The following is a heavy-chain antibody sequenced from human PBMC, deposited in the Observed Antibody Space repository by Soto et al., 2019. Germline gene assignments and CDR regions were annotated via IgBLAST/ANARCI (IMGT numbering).Heavy chain of an antibody. D-gene: IGHD6-19*01. CDR2: IIPIFGTA. CDR3: ARAKQWLSDYFDY. V-gene: IGHV1-69*12. Sequence: QVQLVQSGAEVKKPGSSVKVSCKASGGTFSSYAISWVRQAPGQGLEWMGGIIPIFGTANYAQKFQGRGTITEDESTSKAYMELSRLRSEDTAVYYCARAKQWLSDYFDYWGQGTLVTVSS. CDR1: GGTFSSYA. J-gene: IGHJ4*02.